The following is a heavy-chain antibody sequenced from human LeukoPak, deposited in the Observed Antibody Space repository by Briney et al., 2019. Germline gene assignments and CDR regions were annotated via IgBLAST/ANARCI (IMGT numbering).Heavy chain of an antibody. Sequence: AESLRLTCEGSGFTFSTHCMSWIRQGRGKGLDWVAHITPDGRTTYYVDSVKGGFTISRYNAERSLVLQTTSLRVDDTAVYYCVFWGIPGGHWGQGTLVTVSS. D-gene: IGHD3-16*01. CDR3: VFWGIPGGH. J-gene: IGHJ4*02. V-gene: IGHV3-7*01. CDR1: GFTFSTHC. CDR2: ITPDGRTT.